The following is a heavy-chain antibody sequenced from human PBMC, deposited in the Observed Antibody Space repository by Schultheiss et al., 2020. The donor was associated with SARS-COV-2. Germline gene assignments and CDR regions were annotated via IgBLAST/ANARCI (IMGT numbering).Heavy chain of an antibody. V-gene: IGHV4-61*05. Sequence: SETLSLTCTVSGGSISSSSYYWGWIRQPPGKGLEWIGYIYYSGSTNYNPSLKSRVTISVDTSKNQFSLKLSSVTAADTAVYYCARSLTAMGEFDPWGQGTLVTVSS. CDR1: GGSISSSSYY. CDR3: ARSLTAMGEFDP. J-gene: IGHJ5*02. CDR2: IYYSGST. D-gene: IGHD5-18*01.